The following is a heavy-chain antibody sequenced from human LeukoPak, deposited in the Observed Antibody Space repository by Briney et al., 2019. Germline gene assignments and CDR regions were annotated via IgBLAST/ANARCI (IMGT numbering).Heavy chain of an antibody. V-gene: IGHV4-59*01. D-gene: IGHD3-9*01. J-gene: IGHJ4*02. CDR3: ARGPADYDILTGYRSAPFDY. Sequence: SETLSLTCTVSGGSISSYYWSWIRQPPGKGLEWIGYIYYSGSTNYNPSLKSRVTISVDTSKNQFSLKLSSVTAADTAVYYRARGPADYDILTGYRSAPFDYWGQGTLVTVSS. CDR2: IYYSGST. CDR1: GGSISSYY.